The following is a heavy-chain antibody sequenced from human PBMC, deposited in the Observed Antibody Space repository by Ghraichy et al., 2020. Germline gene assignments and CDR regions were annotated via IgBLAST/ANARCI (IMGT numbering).Heavy chain of an antibody. Sequence: GESLNISCAASGFTFSSYSMNWVRQAPGKGLEWVSSISSSSSYIYYADSVKGRFTISRDNAKNSLYLQMNSLRAEDTAVYYCARSGAEGWFGELNYYYYGMDVWGQGTTVTVSS. CDR3: ARSGAEGWFGELNYYYYGMDV. J-gene: IGHJ6*02. D-gene: IGHD3-10*01. V-gene: IGHV3-21*01. CDR2: ISSSSSYI. CDR1: GFTFSSYS.